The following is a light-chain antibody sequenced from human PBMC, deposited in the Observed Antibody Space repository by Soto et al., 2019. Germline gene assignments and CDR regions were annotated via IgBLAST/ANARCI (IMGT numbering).Light chain of an antibody. J-gene: IGKJ1*01. CDR3: QQYGRSPRT. Sequence: EIVLTQSPSTLSLYPGERATLSCWASQSVSSNYLAWYQQKPGLAPRLLIYDASSRATGIPDRFSGSGSGTDFTLTISRLEPEDFAVYYCQQYGRSPRTFGQGSNVDIK. CDR2: DAS. V-gene: IGKV3D-20*01. CDR1: QSVSSNY.